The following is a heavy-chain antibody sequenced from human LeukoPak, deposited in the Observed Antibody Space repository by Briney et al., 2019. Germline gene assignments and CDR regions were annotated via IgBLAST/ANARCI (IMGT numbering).Heavy chain of an antibody. V-gene: IGHV3-66*01. CDR1: GFTVSSNY. CDR3: ARDGDYYDSSGYYYDYYYGMDV. Sequence: PGGSLRLSCAVSGFTVSSNYMSWVRQAPGKGLEWVSVIYSGGSTYYADSVKGRFTISRDNSKNTLYLQMNSLRAEDTAVYYCARDGDYYDSSGYYYDYYYGMDVWGQGTTVTVSS. D-gene: IGHD3-22*01. J-gene: IGHJ6*02. CDR2: IYSGGST.